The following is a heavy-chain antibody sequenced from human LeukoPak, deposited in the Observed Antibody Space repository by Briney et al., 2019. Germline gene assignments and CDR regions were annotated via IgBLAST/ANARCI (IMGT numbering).Heavy chain of an antibody. CDR2: IYHSGST. CDR3: ASYRSGWHYFDY. J-gene: IGHJ4*02. Sequence: SETLSLTCAVSGGSISSSNWWSWVRQPPGKGLEWIGEIYHSGSTNYNPSLKSRVTISVDKSKNQFSLKLSSVTAADTAVYYCASYRSGWHYFDYWGQGTQVTVSS. CDR1: GGSISSSNW. D-gene: IGHD6-19*01. V-gene: IGHV4-4*02.